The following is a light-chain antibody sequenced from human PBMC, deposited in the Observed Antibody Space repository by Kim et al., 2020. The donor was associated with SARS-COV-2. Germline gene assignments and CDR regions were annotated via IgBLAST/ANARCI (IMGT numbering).Light chain of an antibody. V-gene: IGLV3-21*04. CDR1: NIGSKS. CDR2: YDS. J-gene: IGLJ3*02. CDR3: QVWDSSSDHRV. Sequence: ATGKTARITCGGNNIGSKSVNWYQQKPGQAPVLVIYYDSDRPSGIPERFSGSNSGNTATLTISRVEAGDEADYYCQVWDSSSDHRVFGGGTQLTVL.